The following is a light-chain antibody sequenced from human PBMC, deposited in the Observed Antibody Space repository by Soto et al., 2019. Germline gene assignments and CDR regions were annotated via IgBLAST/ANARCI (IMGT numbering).Light chain of an antibody. V-gene: IGKV3-11*02. J-gene: IGKJ5*01. Sequence: EIVLTQSPATLSLSPGERATLSCRASQSLSSSFAWFQQKPGQAPRLLMYEASHRATGVPARFTGSGSGRDFTLTISSLEPEDFASYYCQQRSDSPFTFGQGTRLEIK. CDR3: QQRSDSPFT. CDR1: QSLSSS. CDR2: EAS.